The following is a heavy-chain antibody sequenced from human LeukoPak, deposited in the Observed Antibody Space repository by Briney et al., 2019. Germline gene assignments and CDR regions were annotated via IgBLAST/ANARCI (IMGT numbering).Heavy chain of an antibody. CDR1: GGTFSSYA. V-gene: IGHV1-69*13. CDR3: ARVGYCSGDRCYDGVDY. J-gene: IGHJ4*02. D-gene: IGHD2-15*01. CDR2: IIPIFGTA. Sequence: SVKVSCKASGGTFSSYAISWVRQAPGQGLEWMGGIIPIFGTANYAQKFQGRVTITADESTSTAYMELSSLRSEDTAVYYCARVGYCSGDRCYDGVDYWGQGTLVTVSS.